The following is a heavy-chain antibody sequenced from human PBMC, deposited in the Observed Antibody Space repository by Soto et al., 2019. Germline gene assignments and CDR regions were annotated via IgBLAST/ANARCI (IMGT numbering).Heavy chain of an antibody. CDR1: GFTFSSYG. J-gene: IGHJ6*02. D-gene: IGHD3-16*01. Sequence: PGGSLRLSCAASGFTFSSYGMHWVRQAPGKGLEWVAVIWYDGSNKYYADSVKGRFTISRDNSKNTLYLQMNSLRAEDTAVYYCARDRNYDYVWGSYKGMDVWGQGTTVTVSS. CDR2: IWYDGSNK. V-gene: IGHV3-33*01. CDR3: ARDRNYDYVWGSYKGMDV.